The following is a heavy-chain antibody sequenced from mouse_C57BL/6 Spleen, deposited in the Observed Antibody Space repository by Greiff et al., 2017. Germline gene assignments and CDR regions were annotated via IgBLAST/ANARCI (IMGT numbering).Heavy chain of an antibody. CDR2: ISSGSSTI. Sequence: EVKLMESGGGLVKPGGSLKLSCAASGFTFSDYGMHWVRQAPEKGLEWVAYISSGSSTIYYADTVKGRFTISSYNAKNTLFLQMTSLRSEDTAMYYCARRDGNSFYAMDYWGQGTSVTVSS. CDR1: GFTFSDYG. V-gene: IGHV5-17*01. D-gene: IGHD2-1*01. CDR3: ARRDGNSFYAMDY. J-gene: IGHJ4*01.